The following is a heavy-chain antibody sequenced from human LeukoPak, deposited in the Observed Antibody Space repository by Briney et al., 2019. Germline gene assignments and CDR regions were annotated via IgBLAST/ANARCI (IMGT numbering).Heavy chain of an antibody. V-gene: IGHV3-11*01. CDR3: ARVQYCTNGVCRAGYYYGMDV. J-gene: IGHJ6*02. D-gene: IGHD2-8*01. CDR1: GFTFSDYY. CDR2: ISSHGSTI. Sequence: GGSLILPCAASGFTFSDYYMSWIRQAPGKRLHQVSYISSHGSTIYYADSVNGRFTISRDNAKNSLYLQMTSLRAEHTAVYHCARVQYCTNGVCRAGYYYGMDVWGQGTTVTVSS.